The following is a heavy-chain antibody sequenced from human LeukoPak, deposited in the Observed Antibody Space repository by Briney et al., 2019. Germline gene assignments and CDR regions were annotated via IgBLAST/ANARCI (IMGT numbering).Heavy chain of an antibody. Sequence: GASVKVSCKASGYTFTSYLMHWVRQAPGQGLEWMGIIDPSGVTTSYAQRFQGRVTMTRDTSTSTVYMELSSLRSEDTAVYYCARAPGREDNYYYYGMDVWGQGTTVTVSS. CDR1: GYTFTSYL. CDR3: ARAPGREDNYYYYGMDV. V-gene: IGHV1-46*01. D-gene: IGHD1-26*01. J-gene: IGHJ6*02. CDR2: IDPSGVTT.